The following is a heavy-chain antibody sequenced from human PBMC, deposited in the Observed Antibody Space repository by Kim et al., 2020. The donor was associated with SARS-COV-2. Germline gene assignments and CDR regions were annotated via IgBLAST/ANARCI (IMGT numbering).Heavy chain of an antibody. CDR1: GFTFSSYG. CDR3: AKEKWEPQHLGYYYYGMDV. Sequence: GGSLRLSCAASGFTFSSYGMHWVRQAPGKGLEWVAVIWYDGSNKYYADSVKGRFTISRDNSKNTLYLQMNSLRAEDTAVYYCAKEKWEPQHLGYYYYGMDVWGQGTTVTVSS. D-gene: IGHD1-26*01. J-gene: IGHJ6*02. CDR2: IWYDGSNK. V-gene: IGHV3-33*06.